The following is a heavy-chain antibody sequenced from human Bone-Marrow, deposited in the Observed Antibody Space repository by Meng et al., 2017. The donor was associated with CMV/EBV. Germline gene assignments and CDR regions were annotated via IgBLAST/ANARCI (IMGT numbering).Heavy chain of an antibody. CDR2: IIPMIDKA. D-gene: IGHD3-10*01. CDR1: GGTFSRYA. Sequence: SVKVSCKASGGTFSRYAFSWVRQAPGQGLVWMGGIIPMIDKAHYAQKFQGIVTITADNPTSTAYMELSSLKSDDTAVYYCASAMVRTVTTYYSYLYGLDVWGQGTTVTVSS. J-gene: IGHJ6*02. V-gene: IGHV1-69*10. CDR3: ASAMVRTVTTYYSYLYGLDV.